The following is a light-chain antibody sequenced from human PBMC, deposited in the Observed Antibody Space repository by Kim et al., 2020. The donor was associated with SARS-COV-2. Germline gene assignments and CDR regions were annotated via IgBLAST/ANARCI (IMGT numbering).Light chain of an antibody. J-gene: IGKJ5*01. CDR3: QQYSNWPIT. CDR2: GAS. V-gene: IGKV3-15*01. CDR1: QSCSSN. Sequence: VCPGESAPLACRAIQSCSSNLAWYLQKRGQAPRLLIYGASTMATGIPDRFSGSGSGTEFTLTISSLQSEDFAVYYCQQYSNWPITFGQGTRLEIK.